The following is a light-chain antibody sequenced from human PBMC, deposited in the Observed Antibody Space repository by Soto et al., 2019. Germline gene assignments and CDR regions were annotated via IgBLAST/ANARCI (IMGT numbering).Light chain of an antibody. CDR2: GAS. Sequence: EIVVTQSPATLSVSPGERATLSCRTSQSVSSNLAWYQQKPGQAPRLLIYGASTRATGIPARFSGSGSGTEFTLTISSLQSEDFAVYYCQQYNNWPPLTFGGGKKVEI. V-gene: IGKV3-15*01. CDR3: QQYNNWPPLT. CDR1: QSVSSN. J-gene: IGKJ4*01.